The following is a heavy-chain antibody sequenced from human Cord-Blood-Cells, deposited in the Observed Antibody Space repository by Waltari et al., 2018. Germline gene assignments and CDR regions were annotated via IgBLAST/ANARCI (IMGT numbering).Heavy chain of an antibody. V-gene: IGHV4-59*01. CDR3: ARSSRYYYGSGSPYFDY. Sequence: QVQLQESGPGLVKPSETLSLTCTVSGGSISSYYWSWIRQPPGKGLEWIGYIYYSGSTNYNPSLKSRVTISVDMSKNQFSLKLSSVTAADTAVYYCARSSRYYYGSGSPYFDYWGQGTLVTVSS. J-gene: IGHJ4*02. CDR2: IYYSGST. CDR1: GGSISSYY. D-gene: IGHD3-10*01.